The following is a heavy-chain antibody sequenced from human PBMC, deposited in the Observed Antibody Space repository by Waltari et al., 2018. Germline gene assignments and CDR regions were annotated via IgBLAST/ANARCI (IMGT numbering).Heavy chain of an antibody. D-gene: IGHD3-10*01. CDR1: GFTFSSYW. V-gene: IGHV3-74*01. CDR2: INSDGSST. J-gene: IGHJ6*03. CDR3: ARAQVGFGELSYNYYYMDV. Sequence: EVQLVESGGGLVQPGGSLRLSCAASGFTFSSYWMHWVRHAPGKGLVWVSRINSDGSSTSYADSVKGRFTISRDNAKNTLYLQMNSLRAEDTAVYYCARAQVGFGELSYNYYYMDVWGKGTTVTVSS.